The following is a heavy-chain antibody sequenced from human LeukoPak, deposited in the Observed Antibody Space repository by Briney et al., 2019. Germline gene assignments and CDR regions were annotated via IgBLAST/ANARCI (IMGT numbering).Heavy chain of an antibody. D-gene: IGHD1-7*01. J-gene: IGHJ3*02. V-gene: IGHV4-30-4*08. Sequence: SETLSLTCTVSGGSVSSGDYYWSWIRQPPGKGLEWIGYIYYSGSTYYNPSLKSRVTISVDTSKNQFSLKLSSVTAADTAVYYCARVYWNYAFDIWGQGTMVTVSS. CDR3: ARVYWNYAFDI. CDR1: GGSVSSGDYY. CDR2: IYYSGST.